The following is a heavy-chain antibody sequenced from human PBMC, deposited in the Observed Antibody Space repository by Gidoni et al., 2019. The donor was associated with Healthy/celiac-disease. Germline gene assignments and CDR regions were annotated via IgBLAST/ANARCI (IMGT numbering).Heavy chain of an antibody. J-gene: IGHJ3*02. D-gene: IGHD3-10*01. CDR2: IYTSGST. V-gene: IGHV4-61*02. CDR1: GGSISSGSYY. CDR3: ARARGGDAFDI. Sequence: QVQLQESGPGLVKPSQTLSLTCTVSGGSISSGSYYWSWIRQPAGKGREWIGRIYTSGSTNYNPSLKSRVTISVDTSKNQFSLKLSSVTAADTAVYYCARARGGDAFDIWGQGTMVTVSS.